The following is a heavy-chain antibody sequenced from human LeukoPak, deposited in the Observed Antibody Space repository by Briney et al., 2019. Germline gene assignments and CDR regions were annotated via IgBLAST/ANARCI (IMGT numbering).Heavy chain of an antibody. CDR1: GFTFSIYA. CDR2: TSSGGDYT. Sequence: GGSLRLSCAASGFTFSIYAMSWVRQVPGKGLEWVSSTSSGGDYTYYAGSVKGRFTISRDNSKNTLYLQMNSLRAEDTATYYCAKDRPNYYESNGHYYRRDGDSWGQGTLVTVSS. J-gene: IGHJ5*01. D-gene: IGHD3-22*01. CDR3: AKDRPNYYESNGHYYRRDGDS. V-gene: IGHV3-23*01.